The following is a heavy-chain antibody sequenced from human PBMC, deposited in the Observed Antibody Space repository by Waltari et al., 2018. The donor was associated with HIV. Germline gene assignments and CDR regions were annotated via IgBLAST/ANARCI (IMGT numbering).Heavy chain of an antibody. V-gene: IGHV4-59*01. CDR3: ARDPSAVAPGLYYYGLSL. D-gene: IGHD5-12*01. CDR1: GGAISSYS. J-gene: IGHJ6*02. Sequence: QVQLQESGPGLVMPSETLSLTCFVAGGAISSYSWDWLRQPPGGGLEWIGHIDYSVSTNYIPSLRSRVSISIDTSKNQFSLKLSSVTAADTAVYYCARDPSAVAPGLYYYGLSLWGPGTTVTVSS. CDR2: IDYSVST.